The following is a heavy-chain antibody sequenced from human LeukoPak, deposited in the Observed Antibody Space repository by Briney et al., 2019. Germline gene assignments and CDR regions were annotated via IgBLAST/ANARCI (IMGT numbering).Heavy chain of an antibody. Sequence: SETLSLTCAVYGGSFSGYYWSWIRQPPGKGLEWIGEINHSGSTNYNPSLKSRVTISVDTSKNQFSLKLSSVAAADTAVYYCASVPRHYYDSSGYVDYWGQGTLVTVSS. CDR1: GGSFSGYY. CDR2: INHSGST. CDR3: ASVPRHYYDSSGYVDY. D-gene: IGHD3-22*01. J-gene: IGHJ4*02. V-gene: IGHV4-34*09.